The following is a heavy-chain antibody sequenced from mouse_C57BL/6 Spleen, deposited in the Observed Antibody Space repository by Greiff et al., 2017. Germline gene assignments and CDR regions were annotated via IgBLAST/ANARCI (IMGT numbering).Heavy chain of an antibody. CDR2: ISSGGSYT. Sequence: EVMLVESGGDLVKPGGSLKLSCAASGFTFSSYGMSWVRQTPDKRLEWVATISSGGSYTYYPDSVKGRFTISRDNAKNTLYLQMSSLKSEDTAMYYCARRRTAQALDYWGQGTTLTVSS. D-gene: IGHD3-2*02. V-gene: IGHV5-6*02. CDR1: GFTFSSYG. CDR3: ARRRTAQALDY. J-gene: IGHJ2*01.